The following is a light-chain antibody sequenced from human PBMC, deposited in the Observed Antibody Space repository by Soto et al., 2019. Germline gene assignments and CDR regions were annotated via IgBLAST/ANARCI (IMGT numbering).Light chain of an antibody. Sequence: QSVLTQPPSVSGAPGQRVTISCTGSSSNIGADYDVHWYQQLPGTAPKLLIYGNSNRPSGVPDRFSGSKSGTSASLAIAGLQDEDEADYYCQSYDSSLSAVVFGGGTKVTVL. V-gene: IGLV1-40*01. J-gene: IGLJ3*02. CDR3: QSYDSSLSAVV. CDR1: SSNIGADYD. CDR2: GNS.